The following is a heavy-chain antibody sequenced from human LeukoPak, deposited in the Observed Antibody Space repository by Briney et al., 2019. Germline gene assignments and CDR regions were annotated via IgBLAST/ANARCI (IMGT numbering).Heavy chain of an antibody. Sequence: SETLSLTCTVSGGSISSSNYYWGWIRQPPGKGLEWIGSLYYSGSTYYNPSLKSRVTISVDTSKNQFSLKLSSVTAADTAVYYCARAPLDYGGPPLDAFDIWGQGTMVTVSS. CDR3: ARAPLDYGGPPLDAFDI. CDR1: GGSISSSNYY. CDR2: LYYSGST. V-gene: IGHV4-39*07. J-gene: IGHJ3*02. D-gene: IGHD4-23*01.